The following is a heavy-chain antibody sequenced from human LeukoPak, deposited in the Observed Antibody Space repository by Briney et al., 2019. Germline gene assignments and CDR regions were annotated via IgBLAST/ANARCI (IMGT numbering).Heavy chain of an antibody. D-gene: IGHD6-13*01. CDR3: ARSAATAGTRAFDI. CDR2: IYYSGST. Sequence: PSETLSLTCTVSGGTISSYYWSWLRQPPGKGLEWMGYIYYSGSTNYNPSLKSRVTISVDKSKNQFSLKLSSVSAADTAVYYCARSAATAGTRAFDIWGQGTMVTVST. CDR1: GGTISSYY. V-gene: IGHV4-59*12. J-gene: IGHJ3*02.